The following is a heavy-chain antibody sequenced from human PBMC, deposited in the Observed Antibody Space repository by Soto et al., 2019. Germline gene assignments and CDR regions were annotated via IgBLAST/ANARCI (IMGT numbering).Heavy chain of an antibody. V-gene: IGHV5-10-1*01. CDR2: IDPSDSYT. Sequence: GESLKISCKGSGYSFTSYWISWVRQMPGKGLEWMGRIDPSDSYTNYSPSFQGHVTISADKSISTAYLQWSSLKASDTAMYYCATLPHYADPNAAFWGHGILVTVSS. CDR3: ATLPHYADPNAAF. CDR1: GYSFTSYW. D-gene: IGHD4-17*01. J-gene: IGHJ4*01.